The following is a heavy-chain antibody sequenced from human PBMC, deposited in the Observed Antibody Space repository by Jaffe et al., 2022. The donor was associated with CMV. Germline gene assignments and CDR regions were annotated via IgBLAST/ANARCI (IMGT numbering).Heavy chain of an antibody. D-gene: IGHD4-17*01. CDR1: GASISSSSYF. CDR2: IYSGGTT. CDR3: ARHQFSDYGGPFDW. J-gene: IGHJ4*01. Sequence: QPQLQESGPGLVKPSETLSLTCTVSGASISSSSYFCGWIRQPPGEGLEWIGTIYSGGTTYYNPSLKRRVTISVDMSKRQFSLKLTSVTAADTAVYYCARHQFSDYGGPFDWWGHGTLVTVSS. V-gene: IGHV4-39*01.